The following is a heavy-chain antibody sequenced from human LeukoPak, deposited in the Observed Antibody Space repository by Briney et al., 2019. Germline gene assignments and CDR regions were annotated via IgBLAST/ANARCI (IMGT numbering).Heavy chain of an antibody. CDR2: IYYSGST. V-gene: IGHV4-59*12. D-gene: IGHD6-6*01. Sequence: SETLSLTCTVSGGSISSYYWSWIRQPPGKGLEWIGYIYYSGSTNYNPSLKSRVTMSVDTSKDQFSLKLSSVTAADTAVYYCASGEYSSSVGFPSIDYWGQGTLVTVSS. J-gene: IGHJ4*02. CDR1: GGSISSYY. CDR3: ASGEYSSSVGFPSIDY.